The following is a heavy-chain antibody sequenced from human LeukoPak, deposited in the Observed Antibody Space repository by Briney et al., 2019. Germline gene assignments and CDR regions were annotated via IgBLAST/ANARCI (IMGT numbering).Heavy chain of an antibody. CDR3: ERGVPAAICDY. D-gene: IGHD2-2*02. CDR2: IYYSGST. CDR1: GGSISSGGYY. Sequence: SETLSLTCTVSGGSISSGGYYWSWIRQHPGKGLEWIGYIYYSGSTYYNPSLKSRVTISVDTSKNQFSLKLSSVTAADTAVYYCERGVPAAICDYWGQGTLVTVSS. J-gene: IGHJ4*02. V-gene: IGHV4-31*03.